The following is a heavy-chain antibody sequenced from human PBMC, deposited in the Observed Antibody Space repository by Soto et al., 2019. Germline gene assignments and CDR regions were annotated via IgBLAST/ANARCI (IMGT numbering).Heavy chain of an antibody. J-gene: IGHJ6*02. CDR3: ARYCMHGVCMDANYYYGMDV. CDR2: IYYRGST. CDR1: GGSIDNVDYY. D-gene: IGHD2-8*01. Sequence: SETLSLTCTVSGGSIDNVDYYWSWIRQPPGRGLEWLGHIYYRGSTFYNPSLESRVSMSLDTSKSQFSLRLNSVTAADTAVYYCARYCMHGVCMDANYYYGMDVWGLGTRVTVSS. V-gene: IGHV4-30-4*01.